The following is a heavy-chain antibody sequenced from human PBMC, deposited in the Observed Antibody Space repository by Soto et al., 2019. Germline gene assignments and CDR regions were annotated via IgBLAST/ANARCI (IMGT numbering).Heavy chain of an antibody. J-gene: IGHJ4*02. CDR1: GYTFTSYD. V-gene: IGHV1-8*01. D-gene: IGHD6-13*01. Sequence: ASVKVSCKASGYTFTSYDINWVRQAAGQGLEWMGWMNPNSGNTGYAQKFQGRVTMTRNTSISTAYMELSSLRSEDTAVYYCARGGPRSSSESFYYWGQGTLVTVSS. CDR3: ARGGPRSSSESFYY. CDR2: MNPNSGNT.